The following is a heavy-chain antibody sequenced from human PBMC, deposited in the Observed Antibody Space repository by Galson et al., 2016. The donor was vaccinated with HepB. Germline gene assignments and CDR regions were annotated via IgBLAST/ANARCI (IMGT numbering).Heavy chain of an antibody. V-gene: IGHV7-4-1*02. Sequence: SVKVSCKASGYIFMSYALNWVRQAPGQGLEWMAWINTVTGNPTYAQDFTGRFVFSLDSSVSTAYLQTNTLQAEDTAVYFCPRSGTGGNALDFWGQGTMVTVSS. D-gene: IGHD3-10*01. CDR2: INTVTGNP. J-gene: IGHJ3*01. CDR3: PRSGTGGNALDF. CDR1: GYIFMSYA.